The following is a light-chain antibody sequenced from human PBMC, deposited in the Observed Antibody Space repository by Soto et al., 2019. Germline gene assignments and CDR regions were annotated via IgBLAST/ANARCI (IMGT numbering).Light chain of an antibody. CDR3: QHYGGMWT. V-gene: IGKV1-5*01. CDR1: QSITNR. J-gene: IGKJ1*01. CDR2: DAL. Sequence: GDRVAITCRASQSITNRLAWYQLKPGKAPKVLIYDALNLESGVPSRFSGSGYGTEFTLTIRSLQPDDFATYCCQHYGGMWTFGQGTKADIK.